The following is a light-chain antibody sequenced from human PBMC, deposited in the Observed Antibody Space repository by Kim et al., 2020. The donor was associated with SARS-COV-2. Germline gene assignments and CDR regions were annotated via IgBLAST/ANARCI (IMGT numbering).Light chain of an antibody. Sequence: QSITTSCTGTSSDVGNYNYVSWYQHHPGKVPKLMIYDVTERLSGVSNRFSGSKSGNTASLTISGLQAEDEADYYCSSYTLSSTYVFGSGTKVTVL. V-gene: IGLV2-14*03. CDR3: SSYTLSSTYV. CDR2: DVT. CDR1: SSDVGNYNY. J-gene: IGLJ1*01.